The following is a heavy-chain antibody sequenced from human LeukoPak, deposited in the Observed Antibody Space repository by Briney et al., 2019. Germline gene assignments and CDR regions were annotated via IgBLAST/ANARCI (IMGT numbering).Heavy chain of an antibody. CDR1: GFSFSTYG. CDR3: ARDKGTSYLSSFDX. D-gene: IGHD6-6*01. J-gene: IGHJ4*01. V-gene: IGHV3-30*02. Sequence: GGSLRLSCAASGFSFSTYGFHWVRQAPGKGLEWVTFIRFDGGKKNYADSVKGRFAISRDNAKNALYLQMNSLRAADTAVYYCARDKGTSYLSSFDXXGXXTLXTV. CDR2: IRFDGGKK.